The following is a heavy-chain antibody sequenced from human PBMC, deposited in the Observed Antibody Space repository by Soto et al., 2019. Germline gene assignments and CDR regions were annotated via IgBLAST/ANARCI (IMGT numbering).Heavy chain of an antibody. CDR3: ARDWTAGQRYDILTGYQVGRFDP. CDR2: IYYSGST. CDR1: GGSISSGDYY. Sequence: PSETLSLTCTVSGGSISSGDYYWSWIRQPPGKGLEWIGYIYYSGSTYYNPSLKSRVTISVDTSKNQFSLKLSSVTAADTAVYYCARDWTAGQRYDILTGYQVGRFDPWGQGTLVTVSS. J-gene: IGHJ5*02. D-gene: IGHD3-9*01. V-gene: IGHV4-30-4*01.